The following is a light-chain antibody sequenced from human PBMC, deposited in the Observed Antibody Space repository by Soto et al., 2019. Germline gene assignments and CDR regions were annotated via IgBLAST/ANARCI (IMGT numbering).Light chain of an antibody. V-gene: IGKV1-12*01. J-gene: IGKJ4*01. CDR1: QGVSSR. CDR2: AAS. CDR3: QQTNIFPLT. Sequence: DIQMTQSPSSVSASVGDIVTITCRASQGVSSRLAWYQQKPGQAPKLLIYAASSLQSGVPPRFSGSGSGTDFTLTISSLQPEDFATYYCQQTNIFPLTFGGGTKVEI.